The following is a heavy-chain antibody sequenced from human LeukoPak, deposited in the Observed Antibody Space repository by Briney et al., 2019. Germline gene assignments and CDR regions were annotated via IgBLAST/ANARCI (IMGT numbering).Heavy chain of an antibody. CDR1: GYTFTGHY. Sequence: ASVKVSCKASGYTFTGHYTHWVRQAPGQGLEWMGWINPNTGDTNFAQKLQGRVTMTTDTSTSTAYMELRSLRSDDTAVYYCARYSSSWYWGDNWFDPWGQGTLVTVSS. V-gene: IGHV1-2*02. D-gene: IGHD6-13*01. J-gene: IGHJ5*02. CDR2: INPNTGDT. CDR3: ARYSSSWYWGDNWFDP.